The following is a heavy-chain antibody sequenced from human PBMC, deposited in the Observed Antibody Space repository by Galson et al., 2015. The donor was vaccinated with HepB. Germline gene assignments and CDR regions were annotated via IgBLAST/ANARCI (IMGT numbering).Heavy chain of an antibody. CDR3: ARGLWLGESSYGMDV. J-gene: IGHJ6*02. CDR1: GGSISSANW. CDR2: KYHSGSA. D-gene: IGHD3-10*01. V-gene: IGHV4-4*02. Sequence: SETLSLTCAVSGGSISSANWWTWVLQSPGKGLEWIGEKYHSGSANYNPSLKSRVIISVDKSNSHFSLRLTSVTAADTAVYYCARGLWLGESSYGMDVWGQGTTVTVSS.